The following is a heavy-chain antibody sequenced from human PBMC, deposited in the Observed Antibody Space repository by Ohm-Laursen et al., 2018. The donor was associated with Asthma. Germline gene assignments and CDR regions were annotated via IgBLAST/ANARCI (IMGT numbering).Heavy chain of an antibody. CDR3: ARMTGGYYYSH. Sequence: GSLRLSCAASGFTFSNHWMTWVRQAPGRGLEWVANINQDGSIWGYVDSVKGRFAISRDNAHNSPYLQMNSLRVEDTAVFYCARMTGGYYYSHWGQGILVTVSS. J-gene: IGHJ4*02. CDR2: INQDGSIW. D-gene: IGHD3-22*01. CDR1: GFTFSNHW. V-gene: IGHV3-7*05.